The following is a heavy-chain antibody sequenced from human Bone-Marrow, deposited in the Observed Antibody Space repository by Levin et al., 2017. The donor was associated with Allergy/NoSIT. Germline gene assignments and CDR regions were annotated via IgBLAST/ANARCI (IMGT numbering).Heavy chain of an antibody. CDR2: INPSNSNT. D-gene: IGHD1-26*01. CDR3: ANIGGQWEFPYFDP. CDR1: GYTFTSYG. J-gene: IGHJ5*02. Sequence: ASVKVSCKASGYTFTSYGIGWVRQAPGQGLEWMGWINPSNSNTDYAQNFQGRITITTDTSTNTAYIELRSLRSTDTAVYYCANIGGQWEFPYFDPWGQGALVTVSS. V-gene: IGHV1-18*01.